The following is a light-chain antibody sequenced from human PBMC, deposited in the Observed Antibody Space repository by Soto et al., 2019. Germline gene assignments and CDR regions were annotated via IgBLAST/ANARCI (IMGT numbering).Light chain of an antibody. Sequence: EIVLPQSPGTLSLSPGERATLSCRASQSVSISYLAWYQQKPGQAPRLLIYGASSRATGIPDRFSGSGSGTDFTLTISRLEPEDFAVYYCQQYGSSSLYTFGQGTKLEIK. CDR3: QQYGSSSLYT. CDR2: GAS. CDR1: QSVSISY. V-gene: IGKV3-20*01. J-gene: IGKJ2*01.